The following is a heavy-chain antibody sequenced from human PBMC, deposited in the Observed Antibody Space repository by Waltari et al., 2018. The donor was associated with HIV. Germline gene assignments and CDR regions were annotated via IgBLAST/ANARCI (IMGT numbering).Heavy chain of an antibody. J-gene: IGHJ6*02. CDR3: ARDRSDDFWSGPNYGMDV. D-gene: IGHD3-3*01. CDR1: GFDLNTYS. CDR2: IRGSNTYI. V-gene: IGHV3-21*06. Sequence: EEHLVESGGGLVTPGESLRLSCAASGFDLNTYSMNWVRQAPGKGLEWVSSIRGSNTYIYYADSVKGRFTISRDNAKNSLYLQMSSLRAEDTAVYYCARDRSDDFWSGPNYGMDVWGQGTTVTVSS.